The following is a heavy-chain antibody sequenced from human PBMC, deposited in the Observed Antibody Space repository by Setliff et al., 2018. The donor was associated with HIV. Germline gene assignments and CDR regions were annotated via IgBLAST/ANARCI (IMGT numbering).Heavy chain of an antibody. V-gene: IGHV1-3*03. D-gene: IGHD6-6*01. CDR1: GYSFTDYA. CDR2: INIGNGDT. Sequence: ASVKVSCKASGYSFTDYAMNWVRQAPGQGLEWMGWINIGNGDTKYLQDFHDRVTISRDTPATTVYMELSSLRSDDMAVYYCARGWHSTSPNSYFDYWGQGSLVTVSS. CDR3: ARGWHSTSPNSYFDY. J-gene: IGHJ4*02.